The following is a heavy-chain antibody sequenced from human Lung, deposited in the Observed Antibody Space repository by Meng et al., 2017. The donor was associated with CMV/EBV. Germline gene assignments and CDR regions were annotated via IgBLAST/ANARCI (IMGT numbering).Heavy chain of an antibody. CDR3: AREGGGLPPAY. Sequence: CKASGYSFNTYGIAWVRQAPGQGLEWMGWVSAYNGNTNYAQILQDRVTMTTDTSTNTAYMELRSLRSDDTAKYYCAREGGGLPPAYWGQGTLVTVSS. CDR2: VSAYNGNT. V-gene: IGHV1-18*01. CDR1: GYSFNTYG. J-gene: IGHJ4*02. D-gene: IGHD4-23*01.